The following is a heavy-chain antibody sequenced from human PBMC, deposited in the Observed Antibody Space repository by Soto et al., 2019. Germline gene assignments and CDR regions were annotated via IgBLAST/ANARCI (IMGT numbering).Heavy chain of an antibody. D-gene: IGHD3-22*01. CDR1: GGSISSGGYY. V-gene: IGHV4-31*03. CDR3: ARVRSDSSGYVGEGYFDY. Sequence: SETLSLTCTVSGGSISSGGYYWSWIRQHPGKGLEWIGYIYYSGSTYYNPSLKSRVTISVDTSKNQFSLKLSSVTAADTAVYYCARVRSDSSGYVGEGYFDYWGQGTLVTVSS. CDR2: IYYSGST. J-gene: IGHJ4*02.